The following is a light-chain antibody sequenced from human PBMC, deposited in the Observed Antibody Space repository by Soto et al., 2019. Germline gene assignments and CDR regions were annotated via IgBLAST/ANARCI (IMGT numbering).Light chain of an antibody. CDR2: ENN. V-gene: IGLV1-51*02. CDR3: GTWDSSLSL. CDR1: SSNIGNNY. Sequence: QSVLTQPPSVSAAPGQKVTISCSGSSSNIGNNYVSWYQQLPGTAPKLLIYENNKRPSGIPDRFSGSKSGTSATLVITGLQTGDEADYYCGTWDSSLSLFGTGTKVTVL. J-gene: IGLJ1*01.